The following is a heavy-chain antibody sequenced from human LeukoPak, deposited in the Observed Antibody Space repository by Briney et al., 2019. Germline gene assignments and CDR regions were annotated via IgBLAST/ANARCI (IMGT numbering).Heavy chain of an antibody. CDR1: GFTFDDHG. J-gene: IGHJ6*03. D-gene: IGHD6-13*01. V-gene: IGHV3-48*01. CDR3: ARDRIEQQRTLGRSSNYYYYYYMDV. Sequence: GGSLRLSCAPSGFTFDDHGMNWVRQAPGKGLEWVSYISSSSSTIYYADSVKGRFTISRDNAKNSLYLQMNSLRAEDTAVYYCARDRIEQQRTLGRSSNYYYYYYMDVWGKGTTVTVSS. CDR2: ISSSSSTI.